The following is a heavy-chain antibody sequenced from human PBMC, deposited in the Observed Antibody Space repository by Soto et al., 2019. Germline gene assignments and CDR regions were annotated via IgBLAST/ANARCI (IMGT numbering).Heavy chain of an antibody. CDR1: GFTFSSYA. Sequence: GGSLRLSCAASGFTFSSYAMSWVRQAPGKGLEWVSAISGSGGSTYYADSVKGRFTISRDNSKNTLYLQMNSLRAEDTAVYYCAKDPRAVAGTRGYFDYWGQGTLVTVSS. D-gene: IGHD6-19*01. CDR3: AKDPRAVAGTRGYFDY. V-gene: IGHV3-23*01. CDR2: ISGSGGST. J-gene: IGHJ4*02.